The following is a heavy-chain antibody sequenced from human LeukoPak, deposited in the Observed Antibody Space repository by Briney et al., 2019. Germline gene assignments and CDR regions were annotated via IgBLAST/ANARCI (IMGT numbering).Heavy chain of an antibody. D-gene: IGHD3-16*01. CDR1: GYSISSGYH. J-gene: IGHJ4*02. CDR3: VRAEINDYMKY. CDR2: IYQSGSA. V-gene: IGHV4-38-2*02. Sequence: SETLSLTCTVSGYSISSGYHWGWIRPAPGKGLEWLGSIYQSGSAYYNPSLKSRVALSVDTSKNQVSVKLSSVTAADTAVYYCVRAEINDYMKYWGQGILVTASS.